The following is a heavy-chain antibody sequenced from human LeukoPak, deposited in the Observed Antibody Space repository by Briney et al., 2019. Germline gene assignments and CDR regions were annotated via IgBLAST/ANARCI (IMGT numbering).Heavy chain of an antibody. Sequence: SETLSLTCAVYGGSFSGYYWSWIRQPPGKGLEWIGEINHSGSTNYNPSLKSRVTISVDTSKNQFSLKLSSVTAADTAVYYCARDRGTYSYYYHGMDVWGQGTTVTVSS. CDR2: INHSGST. V-gene: IGHV4-34*01. CDR1: GGSFSGYY. CDR3: ARDRGTYSYYYHGMDV. J-gene: IGHJ6*02. D-gene: IGHD1-26*01.